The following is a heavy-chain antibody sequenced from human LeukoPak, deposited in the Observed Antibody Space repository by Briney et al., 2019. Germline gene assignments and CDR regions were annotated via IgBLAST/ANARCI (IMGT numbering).Heavy chain of an antibody. D-gene: IGHD3-22*01. J-gene: IGHJ4*02. CDR1: GFTFSSYA. V-gene: IGHV3-23*01. Sequence: GGSLRLSCAASGFTFSSYAMSWVRQPPGKGLEWVSAISGSGGSTYYADSVKGRFTISRDNSKNTLYLQMNSLRAEDTAVYYCAKVIYYDSSGYFFDYWGQGTLVTVSS. CDR3: AKVIYYDSSGYFFDY. CDR2: ISGSGGST.